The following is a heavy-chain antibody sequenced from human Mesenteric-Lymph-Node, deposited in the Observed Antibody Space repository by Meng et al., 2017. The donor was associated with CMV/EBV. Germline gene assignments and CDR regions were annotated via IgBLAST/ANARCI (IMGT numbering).Heavy chain of an antibody. CDR2: ITSSGGSV. CDR1: GFTFSSHE. D-gene: IGHD3-3*01. Sequence: GGSLRLSCAASGFTFSSHEMNWVRQAPGKGLEWLSYITSSGGSVYYADSVKGRFTISRDNAKNTLYLQMNSLRAEDTAVYYCARETRLEWLNWGQGTLVTVSS. J-gene: IGHJ4*02. V-gene: IGHV3-48*03. CDR3: ARETRLEWLN.